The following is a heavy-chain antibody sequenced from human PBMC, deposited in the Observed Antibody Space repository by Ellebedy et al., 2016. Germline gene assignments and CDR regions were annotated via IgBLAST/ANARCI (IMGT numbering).Heavy chain of an antibody. CDR3: ARPSGYSGYDRPFYSNYYMDV. J-gene: IGHJ6*03. D-gene: IGHD5-12*01. CDR1: GSKFRNYW. Sequence: GGSLRLSXAGSGSKFRNYWMHWVRQVPGKGLMWVSRINSDGSSTTYADSVKGRFTISRDNARNTLFLQMDSLRVEDTGVYYCARPSGYSGYDRPFYSNYYMDVWGKGTTVTASS. V-gene: IGHV3-74*01. CDR2: INSDGSST.